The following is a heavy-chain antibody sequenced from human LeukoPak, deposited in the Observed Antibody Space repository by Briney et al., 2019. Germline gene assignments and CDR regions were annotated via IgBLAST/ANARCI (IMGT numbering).Heavy chain of an antibody. J-gene: IGHJ4*02. V-gene: IGHV5-51*01. CDR2: IYPGDSDT. CDR1: GYSFTNYW. CDR3: ARHSSRHHRYYFDS. Sequence: GESLKISCKASGYSFTNYWIGWVRQMPGKGLEWMGIIYPGDSDTRYSPSFQGQVTISADKSITTAYLYWSSLRASDTAIYYCARHSSRHHRYYFDSWGQGTLVSVSS.